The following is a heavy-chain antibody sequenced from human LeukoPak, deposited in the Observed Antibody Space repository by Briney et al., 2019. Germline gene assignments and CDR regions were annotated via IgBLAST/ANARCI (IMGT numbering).Heavy chain of an antibody. CDR1: GFTFSSDA. CDR3: AKNRDIVLVVYARGHFDY. J-gene: IGHJ4*02. Sequence: GGSLRLSCAASGFTFSSDAISWVRQAPGKGLEWVSAIIGSGGSTYYADSVKGRFTISRDNSKNTLYLQMNSLRAEDTAVYYGAKNRDIVLVVYARGHFDYWGQGTLVTVSS. V-gene: IGHV3-23*01. D-gene: IGHD2-8*01. CDR2: IIGSGGST.